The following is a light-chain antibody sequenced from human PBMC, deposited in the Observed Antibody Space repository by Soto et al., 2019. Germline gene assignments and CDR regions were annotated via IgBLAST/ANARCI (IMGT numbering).Light chain of an antibody. CDR2: AAS. V-gene: IGKV1D-16*01. CDR3: QQYNSSPLT. J-gene: IGKJ4*02. CDR1: HGTSSW. Sequence: IHMAVSPSNLSASVGDRFTITSQARHGTSSWLAWYQQKPGQAPRLLIYAASSMHSGIPARFSGSGSGTDFTLTISSLQPEDFAAYYCQQYNSSPLTFGGGTKVDIK.